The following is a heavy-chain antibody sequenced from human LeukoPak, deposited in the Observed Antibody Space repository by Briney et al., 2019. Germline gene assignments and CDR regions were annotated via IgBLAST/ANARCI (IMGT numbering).Heavy chain of an antibody. CDR1: GFTFSNFG. D-gene: IGHD3-3*01. V-gene: IGHV3-30*02. J-gene: IGHJ4*02. CDR2: IRYDGSNK. Sequence: PGGSLRLSCAASGFTFSNFGMHWVRQAPGKGLEWVAFIRYDGSNKYYADSVKGRFTISRDNSENTLFLQMNSLRAEDTAVYYCAKDETISGVNYFYYWGQGTLVTVSS. CDR3: AKDETISGVNYFYY.